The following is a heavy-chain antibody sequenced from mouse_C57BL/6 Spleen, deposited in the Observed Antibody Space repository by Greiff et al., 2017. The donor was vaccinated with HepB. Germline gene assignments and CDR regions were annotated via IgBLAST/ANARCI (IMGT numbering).Heavy chain of an antibody. CDR3: ARGPYDYDEGYYFDY. Sequence: VKLQQSGAELVKPGASVKMSCKASGYTFTTYPIEWMKQNHGKSLEWIGNFHPYNDDTKYNEKFKGKATLTVEKSSSTVYLELSRLTSDDSAVYDCARGPYDYDEGYYFDYWGQGTTLTVSS. V-gene: IGHV1-47*01. D-gene: IGHD2-4*01. CDR2: FHPYNDDT. CDR1: GYTFTTYP. J-gene: IGHJ2*01.